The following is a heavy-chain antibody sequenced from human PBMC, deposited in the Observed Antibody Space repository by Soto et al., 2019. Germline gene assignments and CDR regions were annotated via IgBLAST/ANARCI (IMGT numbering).Heavy chain of an antibody. D-gene: IGHD3-10*01. CDR1: GYTFTVYY. Sequence: GAPVKVSCTASGYTFTVYYMHWVRQAHGQGLEWMGWINPNSGGTNYAQKFQGWVTMTRDTSISTAYMELSRLRSDDTAVYYCARDERGDEAPMDYWGQGTLVTV. J-gene: IGHJ4*02. CDR3: ARDERGDEAPMDY. V-gene: IGHV1-2*04. CDR2: INPNSGGT.